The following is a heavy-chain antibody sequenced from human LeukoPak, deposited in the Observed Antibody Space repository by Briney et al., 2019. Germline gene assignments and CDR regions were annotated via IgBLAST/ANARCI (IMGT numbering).Heavy chain of an antibody. CDR1: GFTFSSYA. V-gene: IGHV3-23*01. D-gene: IGHD6-19*01. CDR2: ISGSGGST. J-gene: IGHJ6*02. Sequence: GGSLRLSCAASGFTFSSYAMSWVRQAPGKGLEWVSAISGSGGSTYYADSVKGRFTISRDNSKNTLYLQMNSLRAEDTAVYYCAKGYSSGWYEDYYDGMDVWGQGTTVTVSS. CDR3: AKGYSSGWYEDYYDGMDV.